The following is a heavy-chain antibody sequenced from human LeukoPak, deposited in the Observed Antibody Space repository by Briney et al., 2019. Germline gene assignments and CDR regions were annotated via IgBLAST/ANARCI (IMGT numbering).Heavy chain of an antibody. CDR3: ARGSDDFWSGYSPSY. J-gene: IGHJ4*02. D-gene: IGHD3-3*01. CDR1: GYTFTGYY. Sequence: ASVKVSCKASGYTFTGYYMHWVRQAPGQRLEWMGWINPNSGGTNYAQKFQGRVTMTRDTSISTAYMELSRLRSDDTAVSYCARGSDDFWSGYSPSYWGKGTLVTVSS. CDR2: INPNSGGT. V-gene: IGHV1-2*02.